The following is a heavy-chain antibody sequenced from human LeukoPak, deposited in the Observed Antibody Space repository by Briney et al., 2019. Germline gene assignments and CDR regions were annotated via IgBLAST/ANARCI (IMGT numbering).Heavy chain of an antibody. CDR3: AREAGYSSLQLYYFDY. J-gene: IGHJ4*02. D-gene: IGHD6-13*01. Sequence: PGRSLRLSCAASGFTFSRYGMHWVRQAPGKGPEWAAVISSNGNVKYYTDSVKGRFTISRDNSKNTLYLQMNSLRAEDTAVYYCAREAGYSSLQLYYFDYWGQGTLVTVSS. V-gene: IGHV3-30*03. CDR2: ISSNGNVK. CDR1: GFTFSRYG.